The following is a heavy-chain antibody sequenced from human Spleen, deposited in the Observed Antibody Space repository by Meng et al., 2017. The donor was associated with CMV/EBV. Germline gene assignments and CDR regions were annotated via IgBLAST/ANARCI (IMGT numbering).Heavy chain of an antibody. D-gene: IGHD3-3*01. V-gene: IGHV1-69*05. CDR1: GGTFSNYA. J-gene: IGHJ6*02. Sequence: SVKVSCKASGGTFSNYAISWVRQAPGQGLEWMAGINPVSGTTNYAQKFQGRVTITTDESTSTAYMELSSLRSEDTAVYYCARDGDFGAYYGMDVWGQGTTVTVSS. CDR2: INPVSGTT. CDR3: ARDGDFGAYYGMDV.